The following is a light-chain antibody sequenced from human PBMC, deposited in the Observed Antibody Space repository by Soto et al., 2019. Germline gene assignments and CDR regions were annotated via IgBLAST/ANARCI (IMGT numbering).Light chain of an antibody. V-gene: IGKV3-20*01. CDR3: QQYGSSPYT. J-gene: IGKJ2*01. CDR2: GAS. CDR1: QSVSTSS. Sequence: EIVLTHSPGTLSLSPGERATLSCRASQSVSTSSLAWYQQKPGQAPRLLIYGASSRATGIPDRVSGSGSGADFTLSISRLEPVDFAMYYCQQYGSSPYTFGQGTKLAIK.